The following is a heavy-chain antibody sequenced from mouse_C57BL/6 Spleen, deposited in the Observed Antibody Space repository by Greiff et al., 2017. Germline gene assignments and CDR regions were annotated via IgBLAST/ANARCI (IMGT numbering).Heavy chain of an antibody. CDR2: INPGSGGT. CDR3: ARESSTMITTAFDYAMDY. V-gene: IGHV1-54*01. D-gene: IGHD2-4*01. Sequence: VQLQQSGAELVRPGTSVKVSCKASGYAFTNYLIEWVKQRPGQGLEWIGVINPGSGGTNYNEKFKGKATLTADKSSSTAYMQLSSLTSEDSAVYFCARESSTMITTAFDYAMDYWGQGTSVTVSS. CDR1: GYAFTNYL. J-gene: IGHJ4*01.